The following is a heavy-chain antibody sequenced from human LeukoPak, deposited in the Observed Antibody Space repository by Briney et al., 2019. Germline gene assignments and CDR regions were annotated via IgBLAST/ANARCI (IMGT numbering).Heavy chain of an antibody. D-gene: IGHD3-10*01. V-gene: IGHV3-33*01. CDR1: GFIFSTYG. CDR2: IFSDGYTK. J-gene: IGHJ4*02. Sequence: GGSLRLSCAASGFIFSTYGLHWVRQAPGKGLEWVAVIFSDGYTKYYAASVEDRFIISRDNSKNTLYLHMNSLIPGDTGVYYCARASGPFDFWGQGTLLTVSS. CDR3: ARASGPFDF.